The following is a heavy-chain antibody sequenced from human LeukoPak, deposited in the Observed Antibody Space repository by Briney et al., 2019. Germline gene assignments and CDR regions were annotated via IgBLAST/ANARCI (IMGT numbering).Heavy chain of an antibody. V-gene: IGHV3-66*01. D-gene: IGHD6-13*01. Sequence: PGGSLRLSCAASGFTVSSNYMSWVRQAPGKGLEWVSVIYSGGSTYYADSVKGRFTISRDNSKNTLYLQMNGLRAEDTAVYYCATEKETGIAAAGFFDYWGQGTLVTVSS. CDR3: ATEKETGIAAAGFFDY. J-gene: IGHJ4*02. CDR2: IYSGGST. CDR1: GFTVSSNY.